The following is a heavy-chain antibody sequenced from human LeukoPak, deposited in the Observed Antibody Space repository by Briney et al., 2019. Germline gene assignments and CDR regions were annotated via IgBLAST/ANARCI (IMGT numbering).Heavy chain of an antibody. Sequence: GGSLRLSCAASGFTFSSYEMNWVRQAPGKGLEWVSYISSSSSTIYYADSVKGRFTISRDNAKNSPYLQMNSLRAEDTAVYYCARDPYLNAFDVWGQGTMVTVSS. V-gene: IGHV3-48*01. CDR1: GFTFSSYE. CDR2: ISSSSSTI. J-gene: IGHJ3*01. CDR3: ARDPYLNAFDV.